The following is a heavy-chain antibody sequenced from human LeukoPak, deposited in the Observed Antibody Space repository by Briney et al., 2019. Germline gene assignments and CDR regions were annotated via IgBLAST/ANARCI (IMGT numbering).Heavy chain of an antibody. J-gene: IGHJ6*03. CDR2: IYYSGRI. D-gene: IGHD2-15*01. CDR3: ARSVVAATQGYYYYYYMYV. V-gene: IGHV4-59*11. CDR1: GGSISSHY. Sequence: PSGTLSLTCTVAGGSISSHYWSWIRQPPGKGLEWIGYIYYSGRIIYNPSLKSRVTISVDTSKTQFSLKLSSVTAADTAVYYCARSVVAATQGYYYYYYMYVWAKGTTATVSS.